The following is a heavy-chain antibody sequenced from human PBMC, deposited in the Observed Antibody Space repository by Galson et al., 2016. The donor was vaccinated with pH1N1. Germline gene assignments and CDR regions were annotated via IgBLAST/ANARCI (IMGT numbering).Heavy chain of an antibody. CDR1: GSNFDRYW. CDR2: IYPGDSDT. V-gene: IGHV5-51*01. J-gene: IGHJ4*02. Sequence: QSGAEVKKPGESLKISCKGPGSNFDRYWIGWVRQMPGKGLEWMGIIYPGDSDTRYSPSFQGQVSISADKSISTAYLQWSSLKASDTAMYYCARQEFSDYWGQGTLVIVSS. CDR3: ARQEFSDY. D-gene: IGHD2/OR15-2a*01.